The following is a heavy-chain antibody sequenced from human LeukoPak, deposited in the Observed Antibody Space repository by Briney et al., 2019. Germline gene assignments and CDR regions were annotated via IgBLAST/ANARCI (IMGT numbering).Heavy chain of an antibody. CDR2: ITPSGGT. CDR1: GYTFTSYA. CDR3: ARDRYGDGFAHFDY. V-gene: IGHV1-2*02. D-gene: IGHD5-24*01. J-gene: IGHJ4*02. Sequence: SVKVSCKASGYTFTSYAMHWVRQAPGQGLEWMGWITPSGGTNYPQKFQGRVAITRDTSITTAYMDLSRLTSDDTAVYYCARDRYGDGFAHFDYWGQGALVTVSS.